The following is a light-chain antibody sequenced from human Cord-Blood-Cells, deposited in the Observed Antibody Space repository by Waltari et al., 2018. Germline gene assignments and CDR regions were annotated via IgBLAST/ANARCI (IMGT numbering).Light chain of an antibody. CDR1: SSDVGRYNY. CDR2: DVS. J-gene: IGLJ2*01. Sequence: QSALTQPASVSGSPGQSITISCTGTSSDVGRYNYVSWYQQHPGKAPKHKIYDVSKRPSGVSNRFSGSKSGNTASLTISGLQAEDEADYYYSSYTSSSTPYVVFGGGTKLTVL. CDR3: SSYTSSSTPYVV. V-gene: IGLV2-14*01.